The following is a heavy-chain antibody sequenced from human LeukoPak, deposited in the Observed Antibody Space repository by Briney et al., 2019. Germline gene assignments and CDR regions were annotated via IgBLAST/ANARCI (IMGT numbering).Heavy chain of an antibody. V-gene: IGHV3-23*01. D-gene: IGHD6-19*01. Sequence: PGGSLRLSCAAPGFTFCSYAMRTVRQAPGKGLEWVSAISGSGGSTYYADSVKGRFTISRDNSKNTLYLQMNSLRAEDTAVYYCAKGRQWLDDAFDIWGQGTMVTVSS. CDR2: ISGSGGST. CDR3: AKGRQWLDDAFDI. J-gene: IGHJ3*02. CDR1: GFTFCSYA.